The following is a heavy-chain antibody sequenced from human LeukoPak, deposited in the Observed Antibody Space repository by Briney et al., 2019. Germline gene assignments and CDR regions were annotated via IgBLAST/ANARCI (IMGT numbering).Heavy chain of an antibody. V-gene: IGHV1-8*03. D-gene: IGHD1-14*01. J-gene: IGHJ6*03. CDR3: ARGQGVSELSYYYYYYYMDV. Sequence: GASVKVSCKASGYTFTGYYMHWVRQATGQGLEWMGWMNPNSGNTGYAQKFQGRVTITRNTSISTAYMELSSLRSEDTAVYYCARGQGVSELSYYYYYYYMDVWGKGTTVTVSS. CDR1: GYTFTGYY. CDR2: MNPNSGNT.